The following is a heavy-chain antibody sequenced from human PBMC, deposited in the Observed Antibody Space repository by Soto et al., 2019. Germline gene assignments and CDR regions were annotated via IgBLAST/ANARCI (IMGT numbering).Heavy chain of an antibody. CDR1: GYTFTSYG. CDR2: ISAYNGNT. D-gene: IGHD6-19*01. CDR3: AGDAAVALLDY. V-gene: IGHV1-18*01. Sequence: QVHLVQSGAEVKKPGASVKVSCKASGYTFTSYGIIWVRQAPGQGLAWMVWISAYNGNTKYAQKLQGRVTMNTDTSTSTAYMAVRCLRSDVTVVYYSAGDAAVALLDYWGKGTVVSVSS. J-gene: IGHJ4*02.